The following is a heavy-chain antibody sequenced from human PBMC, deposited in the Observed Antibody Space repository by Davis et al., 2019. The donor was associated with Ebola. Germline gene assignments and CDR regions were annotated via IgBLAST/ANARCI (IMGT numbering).Heavy chain of an antibody. CDR3: ARHYTPYYYDSSGYSFDP. Sequence: GSLRLSCAVYGGSFSGYYWSWIRQPPGKGLEWVGEINRSGSTNYNPSLKSRVTISIDTSKNQFSLKLSSVTAADTAVYYCARHYTPYYYDSSGYSFDPWGQGTLVTVSS. D-gene: IGHD3-22*01. V-gene: IGHV4-34*01. J-gene: IGHJ5*02. CDR2: INRSGST. CDR1: GGSFSGYY.